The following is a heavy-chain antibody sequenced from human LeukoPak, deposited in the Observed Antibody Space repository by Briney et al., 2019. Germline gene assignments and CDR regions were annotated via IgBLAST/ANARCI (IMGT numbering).Heavy chain of an antibody. CDR2: IKHDGSER. V-gene: IGHV3-7*04. J-gene: IGHJ4*02. CDR1: GILISNDW. CDR3: VRSQYSSSS. Sequence: GSLRLSCAASGILISNDWVGRGRQAPGEGLEWVANIKHDGSERHYVDSVKGRFTISRDNAKNSLYLQMNSLRVEDTALYYCVRSQYSSSSWGQGTLVAVSS. D-gene: IGHD6-13*01.